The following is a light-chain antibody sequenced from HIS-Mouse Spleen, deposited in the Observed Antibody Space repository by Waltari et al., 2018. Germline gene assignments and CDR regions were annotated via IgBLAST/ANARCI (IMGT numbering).Light chain of an antibody. CDR3: QQRSNWPGMYT. CDR2: DAS. J-gene: IGKJ2*01. CDR1: QSVSSY. V-gene: IGKV3-11*01. Sequence: EIVLTQSPATLSLSPGERATLSCRASQSVSSYLAWYQQKPGQAPRLLIYDASNRATGIPARFSGSGSGTDFTLTISSLEPEDFAVYYCQQRSNWPGMYTFGQGTKREIK.